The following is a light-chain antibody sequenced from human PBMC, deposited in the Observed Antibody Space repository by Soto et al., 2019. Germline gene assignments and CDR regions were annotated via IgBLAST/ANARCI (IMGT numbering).Light chain of an antibody. CDR2: DVS. Sequence: QSALTQPASVSGSPGQSITISCTGTSSDVGGYNYVSWYQQHPGKAPKLMIYDVSNRPSGVSNRFSGSKSGNTASLTISGLQAEDDADYYCSSYTSSGTLGVFGGGTKLTVL. J-gene: IGLJ2*01. V-gene: IGLV2-14*01. CDR3: SSYTSSGTLGV. CDR1: SSDVGGYNY.